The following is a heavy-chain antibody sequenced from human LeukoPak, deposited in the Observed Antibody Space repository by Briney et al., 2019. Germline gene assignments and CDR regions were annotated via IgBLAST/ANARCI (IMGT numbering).Heavy chain of an antibody. D-gene: IGHD3-10*01. CDR1: GYTFISYA. CDR2: IIAGNGNT. V-gene: IGHV1-3*01. Sequence: ASVKVSCKASGYTFISYAMHWVRQAPGQRLEWMGWIIAGNGNTKYSQKFQGRVTITRDTSASTAYMELSSLRSEDTAVYYCASIYGSGSYPEIWGQRTLVTVSS. J-gene: IGHJ4*02. CDR3: ASIYGSGSYPEI.